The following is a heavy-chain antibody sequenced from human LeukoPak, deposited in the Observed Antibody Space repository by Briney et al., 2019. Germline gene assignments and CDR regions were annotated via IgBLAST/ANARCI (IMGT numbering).Heavy chain of an antibody. Sequence: ASVNVSFKASGGTFSIYAISWVRQAPGQGREWMGSIIPILGIANSAQKFQGRVTITADKSTTTASMDLARLRSEAPAVYYCPRVEFYDSSGYLDPNFDYWGQGTLVTVSS. V-gene: IGHV1-69*04. CDR3: PRVEFYDSSGYLDPNFDY. CDR2: IIPILGIA. D-gene: IGHD3-22*01. J-gene: IGHJ4*02. CDR1: GGTFSIYA.